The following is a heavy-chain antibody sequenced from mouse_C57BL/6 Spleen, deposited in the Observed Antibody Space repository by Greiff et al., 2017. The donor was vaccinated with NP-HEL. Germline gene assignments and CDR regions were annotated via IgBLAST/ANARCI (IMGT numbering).Heavy chain of an antibody. CDR2: ISDGGSYT. V-gene: IGHV5-4*01. CDR1: GFTFSSYA. D-gene: IGHD1-1*02. CDR3: ARDRGGLDY. Sequence: EVQLVESGGGLVKPGGSLKLSCAASGFTFSSYAMSWVRQTPEKRLEWVATISDGGSYTYYPDNVKGRFTISRDNAKNNLYLQMSHLKSEDTAMYYCARDRGGLDYWGQGTTLTVSS. J-gene: IGHJ2*01.